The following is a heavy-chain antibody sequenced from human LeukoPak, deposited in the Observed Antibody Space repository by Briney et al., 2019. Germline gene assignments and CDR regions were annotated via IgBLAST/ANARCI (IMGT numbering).Heavy chain of an antibody. CDR1: GFTFSSYS. J-gene: IGHJ4*02. D-gene: IGHD2-15*01. Sequence: GGSLRLSCAASGFTFSSYSMNWVRQAPGKGLEWVSSISSSSSYIYYADSVKGRFTISRDDSKNTLYLQMNSLKAEDTGVYYCTTARLCRGGNCYPIWGQGTLVTVSS. CDR3: TTARLCRGGNCYPI. V-gene: IGHV3-21*03. CDR2: ISSSSSYI.